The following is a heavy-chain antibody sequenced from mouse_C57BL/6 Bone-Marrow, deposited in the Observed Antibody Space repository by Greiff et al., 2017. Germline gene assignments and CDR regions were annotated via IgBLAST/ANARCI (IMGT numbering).Heavy chain of an antibody. CDR3: TSPIYYDYEGLYYYAMDY. V-gene: IGHV1-5*01. Sequence: EVQLQQSGTVLARPGASVKMSCKTSGYTFTSYWMHWVKQRPGQGLEWIGAIYPGNSDTSYNQKFKGKAKLTAVTSASTAYMEISSLTNEDSAVYYCTSPIYYDYEGLYYYAMDYWGQGTSVTVSS. J-gene: IGHJ4*01. CDR2: IYPGNSDT. D-gene: IGHD2-4*01. CDR1: GYTFTSYW.